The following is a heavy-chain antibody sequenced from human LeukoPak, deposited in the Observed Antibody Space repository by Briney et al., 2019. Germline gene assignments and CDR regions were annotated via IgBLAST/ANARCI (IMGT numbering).Heavy chain of an antibody. CDR1: GGSISSSSYY. D-gene: IGHD3-22*01. J-gene: IGHJ4*02. CDR3: ARLALGDSSGYYYADY. CDR2: IYYSGST. V-gene: IGHV4-39*01. Sequence: SETLSLTCTVSGGSISSSSYYWGWIRQPPGKGLEWIGSIYYSGSTYYNPSLKSRVTISVDTSKNQFSLKLSSVTAADTAVYYCARLALGDSSGYYYADYWGQGTLVTVSS.